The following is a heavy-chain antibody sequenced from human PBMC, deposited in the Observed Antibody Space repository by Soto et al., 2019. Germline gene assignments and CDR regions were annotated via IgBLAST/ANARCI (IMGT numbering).Heavy chain of an antibody. D-gene: IGHD2-21*01. J-gene: IGHJ4*02. Sequence: GASVKVSCKASGYTFTDYAMPWVRQAPGQRLEWMGWINTGNGNTKFSLKFQGRVTITRDTSATTAYMELTSLRSEDTAVYYCAKGSRMWTPDYWGQGTL. CDR3: AKGSRMWTPDY. CDR1: GYTFTDYA. CDR2: INTGNGNT. V-gene: IGHV1-3*04.